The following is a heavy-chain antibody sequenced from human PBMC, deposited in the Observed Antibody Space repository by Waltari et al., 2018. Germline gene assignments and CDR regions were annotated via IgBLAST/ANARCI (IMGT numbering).Heavy chain of an antibody. CDR1: GFTFSSYA. V-gene: IGHV3-30*01. Sequence: QVQLVESGGGVVQPGRSLRLSCAASGFTFSSYAMHWVRQAPGKGLEWVAVISYDGSNKYYADSVKGRFTISRDNSKNTLYLQMNSLRAEDTAVYYCARDRVVTATGAFDIWGQGTMVTVSS. D-gene: IGHD2-21*02. CDR2: ISYDGSNK. CDR3: ARDRVVTATGAFDI. J-gene: IGHJ3*02.